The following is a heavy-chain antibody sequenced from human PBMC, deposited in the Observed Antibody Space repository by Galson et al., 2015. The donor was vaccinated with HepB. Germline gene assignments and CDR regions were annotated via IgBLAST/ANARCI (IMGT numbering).Heavy chain of an antibody. CDR3: ARLGIAAGFLAY. CDR1: GYIFTNYG. J-gene: IGHJ4*02. D-gene: IGHD6-13*01. V-gene: IGHV1-18*01. Sequence: SVKVSCKASGYIFTNYGISWIRQAPGQGLEWMGWITPNNGDTKCAQNLQGRVTMTTDTSTNTAYMELRSLRFDDAAVYYCARLGIAAGFLAYWGQGALVTVSS. CDR2: ITPNNGDT.